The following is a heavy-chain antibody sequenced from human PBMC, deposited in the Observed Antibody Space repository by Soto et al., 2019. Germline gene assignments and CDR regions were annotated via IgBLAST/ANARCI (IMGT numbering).Heavy chain of an antibody. J-gene: IGHJ1*01. CDR2: IYWNDAK. Sequence: QITLKESGPTLVKPTQTLTLTCTFSGFSLSTSGVGVGWIRQPPGKALEWLALIYWNDAKRYSPSLKSRLTITKDTSKTQVVITMTNMDPVNTATYYCAHTRAYCGGDCYSTYFQHWGQGTLVTVSS. V-gene: IGHV2-5*01. CDR3: AHTRAYCGGDCYSTYFQH. D-gene: IGHD2-21*02. CDR1: GFSLSTSGVG.